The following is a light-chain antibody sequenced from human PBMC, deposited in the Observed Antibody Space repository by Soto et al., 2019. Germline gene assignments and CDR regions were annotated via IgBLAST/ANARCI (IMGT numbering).Light chain of an antibody. CDR3: QQYNSYSSFT. J-gene: IGKJ2*01. V-gene: IGKV1-5*01. CDR2: DAS. Sequence: DIQMTQSPSTLSASVGDRVTITCRASQSISSWLAGYQQKPGKAPKVLIYDASSLESGVPSRFSGSGSGTEFTLTISSLQPDDFATYYCQQYNSYSSFTFGQGTKLEIK. CDR1: QSISSW.